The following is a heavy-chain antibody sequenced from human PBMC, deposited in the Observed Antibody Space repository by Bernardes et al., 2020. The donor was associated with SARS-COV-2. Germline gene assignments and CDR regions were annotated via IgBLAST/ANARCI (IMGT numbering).Heavy chain of an antibody. J-gene: IGHJ6*02. V-gene: IGHV4-39*01. CDR1: GASISSSNHF. CDR3: AGSSCGIDCYIGGLRSWDYGMDV. CDR2: LYSSGNS. D-gene: IGHD2-21*02. Sequence: SETLSLTCTVSGASISSSNHFWGWVRQPPGKGLEWIGSLYSSGNSYYSPSLQSRVRGSVDTSKNQFSLRLSFVTAADTAVYYCAGSSCGIDCYIGGLRSWDYGMDVWGQGTTVTVSS.